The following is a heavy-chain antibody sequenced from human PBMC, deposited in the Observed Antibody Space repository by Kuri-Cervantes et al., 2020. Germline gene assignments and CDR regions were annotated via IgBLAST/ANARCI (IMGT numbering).Heavy chain of an antibody. CDR3: ASATTYSSSSPLFY. CDR2: ISYDGSNK. Sequence: GESLKISCAASGFTFSSYAMHWVRQAPGKGLEWVAAISYDGSNKYYADSVKGRFTISRDNSKNTLYLQMNSLRAEDTAVYYCASATTYSSSSPLFYWGQGTLVTVSS. D-gene: IGHD6-6*01. V-gene: IGHV3-30-3*01. CDR1: GFTFSSYA. J-gene: IGHJ4*02.